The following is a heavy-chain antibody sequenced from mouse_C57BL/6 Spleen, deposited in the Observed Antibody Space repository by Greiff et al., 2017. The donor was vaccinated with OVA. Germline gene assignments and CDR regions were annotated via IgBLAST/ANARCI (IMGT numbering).Heavy chain of an antibody. J-gene: IGHJ1*03. CDR3: ARRGYGSSSYWYFDV. D-gene: IGHD1-1*01. CDR1: GYTFTSYG. CDR2: IYPRSGNT. Sequence: VKLMESGAELARPGASVKLSCKASGYTFTSYGISWVKQRTGQGLEWIGEIYPRSGNTYYNEKFKGKATLTADKSSSTAYMELRSLTSEDSAVYFCARRGYGSSSYWYFDVWGTGTTVTVSS. V-gene: IGHV1-81*01.